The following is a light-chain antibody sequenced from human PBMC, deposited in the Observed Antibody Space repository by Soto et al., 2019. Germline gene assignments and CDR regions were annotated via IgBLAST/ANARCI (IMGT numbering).Light chain of an antibody. CDR3: SSYTSSSLRV. V-gene: IGLV2-14*01. CDR2: EVS. Sequence: QSVLTQPASVSGSPGQSITISCTGTSSDVGGYNYVSWYQQHPGKAPKLMIYEVSNRPSGVSNRFSGSKSGNTASLTISGLQAEDEADYYCSSYTSSSLRVFGGGTKVTVL. CDR1: SSDVGGYNY. J-gene: IGLJ3*02.